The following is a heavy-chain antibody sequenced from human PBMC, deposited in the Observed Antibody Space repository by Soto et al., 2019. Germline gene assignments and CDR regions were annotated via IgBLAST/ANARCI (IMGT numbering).Heavy chain of an antibody. Sequence: QVQLQESGPGLVKPSQTLSLTCTVSGVSISSGGYYWSWIRQHPGKGLEWIGYIYYNGNTYYNPSLKIPVTISVDTSSNHFSLELKSVTAADTAVYYCARASTFYDYGWGSYRYSEFDYWGQGTLVTVSS. CDR3: ARASTFYDYGWGSYRYSEFDY. CDR1: GVSISSGGYY. D-gene: IGHD3-16*02. J-gene: IGHJ4*02. V-gene: IGHV4-31*01. CDR2: IYYNGNT.